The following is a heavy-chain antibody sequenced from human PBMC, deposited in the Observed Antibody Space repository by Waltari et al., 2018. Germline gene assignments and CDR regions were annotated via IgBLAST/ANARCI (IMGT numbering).Heavy chain of an antibody. CDR1: GYTFTSYD. Sequence: QVQLVQSGAEVKKPGASVNVSCKASGYTFTSYDINWVRPATGQGLEWMGWIIPIFGTANYEQKFQGRVTITADESTSTAYMELSSLRSEDTAVYYCASSPYYYDSIEPGRDAFDIWGQGTMVTVSS. D-gene: IGHD3-22*01. CDR2: IIPIFGTA. CDR3: ASSPYYYDSIEPGRDAFDI. V-gene: IGHV1-69*01. J-gene: IGHJ3*02.